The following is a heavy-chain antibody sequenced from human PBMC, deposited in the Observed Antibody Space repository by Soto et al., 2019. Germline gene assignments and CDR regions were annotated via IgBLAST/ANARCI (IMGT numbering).Heavy chain of an antibody. V-gene: IGHV1-69*01. J-gene: IGHJ6*02. Sequence: QVQLVQSGAEVKESGASVKVSCKASGGTFSSYAISWVRQAPGQGLEWMGGIIPIFGTANYAQKFQGRVTITADESTSTAYMELSSLRSEDTAVYYCARDRGTTVTTAYYYGMDVWGQGTTVTVSS. D-gene: IGHD4-17*01. CDR2: IIPIFGTA. CDR3: ARDRGTTVTTAYYYGMDV. CDR1: GGTFSSYA.